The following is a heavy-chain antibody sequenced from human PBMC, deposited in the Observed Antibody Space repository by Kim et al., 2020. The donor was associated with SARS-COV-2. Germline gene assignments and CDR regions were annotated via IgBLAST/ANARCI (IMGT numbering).Heavy chain of an antibody. CDR3: AKSGDNSVRFFFHY. D-gene: IGHD1-20*01. CDR1: GFTFSNYV. CDR2: ISGSGGST. J-gene: IGHJ4*02. V-gene: IGHV3-23*01. Sequence: GGSLRLSCAASGFTFSNYVMTWVRQAPGKGLEWVSSISGSGGSTYSADSVKGRFTISRDNSKNTLYLQMNSLRAEDTAVYYCAKSGDNSVRFFFHYWGQGTLVTVSS.